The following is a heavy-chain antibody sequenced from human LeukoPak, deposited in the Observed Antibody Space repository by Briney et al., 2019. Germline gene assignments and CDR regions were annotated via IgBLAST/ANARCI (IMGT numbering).Heavy chain of an antibody. CDR1: GFTFSSYG. Sequence: GGSLRLSCAASGFTFSSYGMHWVRQAPGKGLEWVAVISYDGSNKYYADSVKGRFTISRDNSKNTLYLQMNSLRAEDTAVYYCARVHFSSSPYFDYWGQGTLVTVSS. CDR2: ISYDGSNK. CDR3: ARVHFSSSPYFDY. V-gene: IGHV3-30*03. D-gene: IGHD6-6*01. J-gene: IGHJ4*02.